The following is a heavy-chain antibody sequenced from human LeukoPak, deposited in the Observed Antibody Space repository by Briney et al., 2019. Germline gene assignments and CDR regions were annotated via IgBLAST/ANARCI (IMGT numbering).Heavy chain of an antibody. J-gene: IGHJ4*02. CDR3: ARDGFSSSWYGQALDY. D-gene: IGHD6-13*01. CDR2: IWYDESNK. CDR1: GFSSYG. Sequence: GLAVRLSCAASGFSSYGMHWVRQAPGKGLEWVAVIWYDESNKYYAVSVKGRFTISRDNSRNTLYLQMNSLRAEDTAVYYCARDGFSSSWYGQALDYWGQGTLVTVSS. V-gene: IGHV3-33*01.